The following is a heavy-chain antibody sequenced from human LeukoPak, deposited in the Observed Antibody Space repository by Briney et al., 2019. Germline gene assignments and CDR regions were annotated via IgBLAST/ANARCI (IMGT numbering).Heavy chain of an antibody. D-gene: IGHD6-13*01. CDR2: INWNGGST. CDR3: ARLRIAAAGSLRGDWFDP. J-gene: IGHJ5*02. V-gene: IGHV3-20*04. Sequence: PGGSLRLSCAASGFTFDDYGMSWVRQAPGKGLEWVSGINWNGGSTGHADSVKGRFTISRDNAKNSLYLQMNSLRAEDTALYYCARLRIAAAGSLRGDWFDPWGQGTLVTVSS. CDR1: GFTFDDYG.